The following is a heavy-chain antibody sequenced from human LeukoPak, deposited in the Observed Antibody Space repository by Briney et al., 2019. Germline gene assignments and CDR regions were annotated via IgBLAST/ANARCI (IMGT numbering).Heavy chain of an antibody. J-gene: IGHJ5*02. D-gene: IGHD1-26*01. V-gene: IGHV4-39*01. Sequence: SETLSLTCTVSGGSISSSSYYWGWIRQPPGKGLEWIGSIYYSGSTYYNPSLKSRVTISVDTSKNQFSLKLSSVTAADTAEYYCARPSGSYSRWFDPWGQGTLVTVSS. CDR1: GGSISSSSYY. CDR3: ARPSGSYSRWFDP. CDR2: IYYSGST.